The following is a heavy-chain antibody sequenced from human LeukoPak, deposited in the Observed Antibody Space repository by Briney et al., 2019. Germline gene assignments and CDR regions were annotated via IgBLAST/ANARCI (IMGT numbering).Heavy chain of an antibody. CDR3: ARGEPNCSSTSCYLGYFDY. CDR2: INHSGST. CDR1: GGSFSGYY. V-gene: IGHV4-34*01. Sequence: SETLSLTCAVYGGSFSGYYWSWIRQPPGKGLEWIGEINHSGSTNYNPSLKSRVTISVDTSKNQFSLKLSSVTAADTAVYYSARGEPNCSSTSCYLGYFDYWGQGTLVTVS. J-gene: IGHJ4*02. D-gene: IGHD2-2*01.